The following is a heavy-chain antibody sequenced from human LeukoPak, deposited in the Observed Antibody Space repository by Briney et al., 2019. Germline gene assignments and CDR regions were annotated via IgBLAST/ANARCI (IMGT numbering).Heavy chain of an antibody. Sequence: SETLSLTCTVSGGSISSYYWSWIRQPPGKGLEWIGYIYYSGSTNYNPSLKSRVTISVDTSKNQFSLKLSSVTAADTAVYYCARDSGSYLHYYYYMYVWGKGTTVTVSS. J-gene: IGHJ6*03. CDR1: GGSISSYY. V-gene: IGHV4-59*01. D-gene: IGHD1-26*01. CDR3: ARDSGSYLHYYYYMYV. CDR2: IYYSGST.